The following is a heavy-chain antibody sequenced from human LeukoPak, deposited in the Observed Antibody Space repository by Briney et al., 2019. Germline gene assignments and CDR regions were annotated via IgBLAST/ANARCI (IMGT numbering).Heavy chain of an antibody. V-gene: IGHV3-48*02. CDR1: GFTFSSYN. J-gene: IGHJ4*02. CDR2: ISSSSSTI. D-gene: IGHD6-13*01. CDR3: ARGVAAAGRLVDY. Sequence: GGSLRLSCAASGFTFSSYNMNWVRQAPGKGLEWVSYISSSSSTIYYADSVKGRFTISRDNAKDSLYLQMNSLRDEDTAVYYCARGVAAAGRLVDYWGQGTLVTVSS.